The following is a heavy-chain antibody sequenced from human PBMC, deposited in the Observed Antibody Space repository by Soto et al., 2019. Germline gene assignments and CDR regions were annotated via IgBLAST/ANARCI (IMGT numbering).Heavy chain of an antibody. Sequence: EVQLVESGGGLIQPGGSLRLSCAASGFTVSSNYMSCVRQAPGKGLEWVSVIYSGGSTYYADSVKGRFTISRDNSKNTLYLQMNSLRAEDTAVYYCATDYSNYVGAFDYWGQGTLVTVSS. J-gene: IGHJ4*02. V-gene: IGHV3-53*01. CDR3: ATDYSNYVGAFDY. CDR1: GFTVSSNY. D-gene: IGHD4-4*01. CDR2: IYSGGST.